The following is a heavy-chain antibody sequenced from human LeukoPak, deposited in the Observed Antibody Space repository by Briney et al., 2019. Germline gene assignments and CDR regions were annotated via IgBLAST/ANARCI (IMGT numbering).Heavy chain of an antibody. J-gene: IGHJ4*02. CDR2: IYYSGST. D-gene: IGHD5-18*01. Sequence: SETLSLTCTVSGGSSSSTNYYWGWIRQPPGKGLEWIGSIYYSGSTYYNPSLKSRVTISVDTSKNQFSLNLSSVTAADTAVYSCARQDTAMDPYDYWGQGTLVTVSS. CDR1: GGSSSSTNYY. V-gene: IGHV4-39*01. CDR3: ARQDTAMDPYDY.